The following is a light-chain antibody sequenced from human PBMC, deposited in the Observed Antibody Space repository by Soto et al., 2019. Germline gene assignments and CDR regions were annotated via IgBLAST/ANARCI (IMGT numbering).Light chain of an antibody. CDR3: CSLAGGNIFRV. V-gene: IGLV1-40*01. Sequence: QSVLTQPPSVSGAPGQRVTISCTGSSSNIGAGYDVHWYQQLPGTAPKLLIYGNSNRPSGVPDRFSGSKSGNTAYLIISGLQTEDEADYYCCSLAGGNIFRVFGGGTKLTVL. CDR2: GNS. CDR1: SSNIGAGYD. J-gene: IGLJ2*01.